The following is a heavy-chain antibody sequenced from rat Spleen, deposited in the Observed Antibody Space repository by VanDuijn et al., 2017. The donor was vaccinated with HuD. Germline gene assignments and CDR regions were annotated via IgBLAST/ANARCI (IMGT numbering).Heavy chain of an antibody. J-gene: IGHJ2*01. CDR3: ARHERGYGDY. CDR1: GFTFSDYA. Sequence: EVQLVESGGGLVQPGRSLKLSCAASGFTFSDYAMAWVRQAPKKGLEWVASITNTGSSTYYPDSVKGRFTISRDNAKSSLYLQMDSLRSEDTATYYCARHERGYGDYWGQGVMVTVSS. V-gene: IGHV5-17*01. D-gene: IGHD4-3*01. CDR2: ITNTGSST.